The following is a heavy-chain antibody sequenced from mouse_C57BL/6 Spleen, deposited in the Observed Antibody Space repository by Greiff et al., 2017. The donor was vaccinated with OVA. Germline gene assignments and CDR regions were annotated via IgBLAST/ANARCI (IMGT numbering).Heavy chain of an antibody. V-gene: IGHV14-4*01. CDR1: GFNIKDDY. CDR3: TTHYDYVAY. J-gene: IGHJ3*01. Sequence: EVKLVESGAELVRPGASVKLSCTASGFNIKDDYMHWVKQRPEQGLEWIGWIDPENGDTEYASKFQGKATITADTSSNTAYLQLSSLTSEGTAVYYCTTHYDYVAYWGQGTLVTVSA. D-gene: IGHD2-4*01. CDR2: IDPENGDT.